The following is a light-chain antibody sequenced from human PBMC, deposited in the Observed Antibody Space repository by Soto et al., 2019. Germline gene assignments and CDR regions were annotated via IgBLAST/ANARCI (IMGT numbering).Light chain of an antibody. V-gene: IGKV3-20*01. Sequence: EIVLTQSPGTLSLSTGERATLSCRASQSVSSIYLGWYQQKPGQAPRLLIYGASSRATGIPDRFSGSGSGTDFTLTISRLEPEDFAAYYCQQYGDSTGWTFGQGTKVDI. CDR3: QQYGDSTGWT. J-gene: IGKJ1*01. CDR2: GAS. CDR1: QSVSSIY.